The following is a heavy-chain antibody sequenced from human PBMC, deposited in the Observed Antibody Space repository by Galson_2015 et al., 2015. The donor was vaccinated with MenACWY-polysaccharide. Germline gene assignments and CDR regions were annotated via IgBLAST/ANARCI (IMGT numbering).Heavy chain of an antibody. J-gene: IGHJ4*02. Sequence: SLLLSFSSSFFPFLLSFLPFFLPSPGKGLEWVAFIRYDGNNKYYAESVKGRFTISRDNSKNTLYLQMNSLRAEDTAVYYCAKCLCGAAGIAVAGTDYWGQGTLVTVSP. CDR3: AKCLCGAAGIAVAGTDY. D-gene: IGHD6-13*01. V-gene: IGHV3-30*02. CDR2: IRYDGNNK. CDR1: FFPFLLSF.